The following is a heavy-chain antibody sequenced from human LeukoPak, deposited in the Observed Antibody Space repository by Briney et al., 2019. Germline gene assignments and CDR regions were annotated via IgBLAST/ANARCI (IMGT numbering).Heavy chain of an antibody. CDR1: GGSMRTTSYF. Sequence: PSDTLSLTCIVSGGSMRTTSYFWDWIRKPPGEGLEWIWTIYYDGSSSHYTPSLKSRVTMFVDTAKNQFSLNLRSVTATDTAVYYCAGQGGGVALDYWGQGLLVSVSS. D-gene: IGHD2-8*01. V-gene: IGHV4-39*01. J-gene: IGHJ4*02. CDR3: AGQGGGVALDY. CDR2: IYYDGSS.